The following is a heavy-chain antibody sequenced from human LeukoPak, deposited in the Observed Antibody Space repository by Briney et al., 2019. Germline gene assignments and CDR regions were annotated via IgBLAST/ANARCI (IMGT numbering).Heavy chain of an antibody. Sequence: GGSLRLSCGASGFTFSSYWMHWVRQAPGKGLVWVSRINNDGSSTSYADSVQGRFTISRDNARNSLYLQMNSLRAEDTAVYYCARDWEYSSGWSAFDIWGQGTMVTVSS. J-gene: IGHJ3*02. D-gene: IGHD6-19*01. CDR2: INNDGSST. CDR3: ARDWEYSSGWSAFDI. CDR1: GFTFSSYW. V-gene: IGHV3-74*01.